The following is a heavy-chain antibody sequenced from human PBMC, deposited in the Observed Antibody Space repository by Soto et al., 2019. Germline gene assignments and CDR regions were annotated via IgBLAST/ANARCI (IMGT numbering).Heavy chain of an antibody. Sequence: GGPLSLSCAHSGITLSNAWMSWVRQAPGKGLEWVGRIKSKSDGGTTDYAAPVNGRFTISRDDSKNTLYLQMNSLKTEDTAVYFCSAPPPMGSPHDYWGQGALVTDSS. V-gene: IGHV3-15*01. D-gene: IGHD1-26*01. J-gene: IGHJ4*02. CDR3: SAPPPMGSPHDY. CDR1: GITLSNAW. CDR2: IKSKSDGGTT.